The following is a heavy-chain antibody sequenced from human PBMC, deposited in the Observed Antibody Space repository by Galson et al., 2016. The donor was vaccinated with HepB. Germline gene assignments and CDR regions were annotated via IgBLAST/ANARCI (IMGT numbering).Heavy chain of an antibody. CDR3: ARDREYGGYFDM. D-gene: IGHD3-10*01. V-gene: IGHV3-33*01. J-gene: IGHJ4*02. Sequence: SLRLSCAASGFTFSSFYMHWVRQAPGKGLEWVAVIRDDGINKYYADSVVGRFTIYRDNSKNMLYLQMNSMRAEATAVYYCARDREYGGYFDMWGLGTLVTVSS. CDR1: GFTFSSFY. CDR2: IRDDGINK.